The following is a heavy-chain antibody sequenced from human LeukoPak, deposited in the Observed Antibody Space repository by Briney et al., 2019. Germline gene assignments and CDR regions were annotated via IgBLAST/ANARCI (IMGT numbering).Heavy chain of an antibody. D-gene: IGHD3-3*01. CDR2: ISYDGSNK. CDR1: RFTFSSYA. CDR3: ASEGYDFWSGYYLGDY. V-gene: IGHV3-30*04. Sequence: PGGSLRLSCAASRFTFSSYAMHWVRQAPGKGLEWVALISYDGSNKYYADSVKGRLTISRDNSKNTLYLQMNSLRAEDTAVYYCASEGYDFWSGYYLGDYWGQGTLVTVSS. J-gene: IGHJ4*02.